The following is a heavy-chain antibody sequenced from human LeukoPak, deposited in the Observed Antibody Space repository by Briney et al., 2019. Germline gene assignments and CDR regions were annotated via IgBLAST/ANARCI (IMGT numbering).Heavy chain of an antibody. V-gene: IGHV3-30-3*01. CDR2: ISYDGSNK. D-gene: IGHD1-26*01. CDR3: ARDQFWEWELLGAFDI. CDR1: GFTFSSYA. Sequence: GGSLRLSCAASGFTFSSYAMHWVRQAPGKGLEWVAVISYDGSNKYYADSVKGRFTISRDNSKNTLYLQMNSLRAEDTAVYYCARDQFWEWELLGAFDIWGQGTMVTVSS. J-gene: IGHJ3*02.